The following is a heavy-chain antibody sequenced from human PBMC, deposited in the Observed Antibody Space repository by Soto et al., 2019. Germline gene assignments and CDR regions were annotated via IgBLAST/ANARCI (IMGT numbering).Heavy chain of an antibody. CDR2: IIPIFGTA. V-gene: IGHV1-69*13. J-gene: IGHJ6*02. D-gene: IGHD6-19*01. Sequence: SVKVSCKASGGTFSSYAISWVRQAPGQGLEWMGGIIPIFGTANYAQKFQGRVTITADESTSTAYMELSSLRSGDTAVYYCARGGEQWLVRDYYYGMDVWGQGTTVTVSS. CDR1: GGTFSSYA. CDR3: ARGGEQWLVRDYYYGMDV.